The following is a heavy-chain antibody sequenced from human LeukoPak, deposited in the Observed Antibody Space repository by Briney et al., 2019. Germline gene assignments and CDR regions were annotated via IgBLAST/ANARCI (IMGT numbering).Heavy chain of an antibody. CDR3: ARITGYCSGGSCPGGY. J-gene: IGHJ4*02. CDR1: GYTFTSYH. CDR2: INPRVGST. V-gene: IGHV1-46*01. D-gene: IGHD2-15*01. Sequence: ASVKVSFKASGYTFTSYHMHWVRQAPGQGLEWMGIINPRVGSTIYAQKFQGRVTMTRATSTSTFYMELSSLRSDDTALYYCARITGYCSGGSCPGGYWGQGTLVTVSS.